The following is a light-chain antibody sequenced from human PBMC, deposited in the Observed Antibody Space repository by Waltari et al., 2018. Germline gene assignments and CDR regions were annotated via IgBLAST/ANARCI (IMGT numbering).Light chain of an antibody. CDR1: QSVLYSSDNKNY. V-gene: IGKV4-1*01. J-gene: IGKJ1*01. CDR2: WAS. CDR3: QQYYSFPQT. Sequence: DIVMTQSPDSLAVSLGERATINCKSSQSVLYSSDNKNYLTWYQQKPGQPPVLLIYWASTRESGVPDRFSGSGSGTDFTLTISRLQAEDVAVYYCQQYYSFPQTFGQGTKVEIK.